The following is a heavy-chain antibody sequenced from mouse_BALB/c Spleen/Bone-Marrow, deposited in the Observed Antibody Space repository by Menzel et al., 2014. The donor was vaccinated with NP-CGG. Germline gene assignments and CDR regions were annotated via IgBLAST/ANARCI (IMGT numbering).Heavy chain of an antibody. Sequence: EVQLVESGPELVKPGASVKISCKTSGYTFTDYTLHWVKQSHGKSLEWIGGVNPNIGGTSYNQKFKGKASLTVNKSSTTAYMELRSLTSEDSAVYYCAGGRWYYWGQGTTLTVSS. J-gene: IGHJ2*01. CDR1: GYTFTDYT. V-gene: IGHV1-22*01. CDR2: VNPNIGGT. CDR3: AGGRWYY. D-gene: IGHD2-3*01.